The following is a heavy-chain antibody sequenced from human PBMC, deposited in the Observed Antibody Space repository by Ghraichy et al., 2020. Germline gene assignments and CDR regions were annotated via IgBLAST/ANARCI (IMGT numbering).Heavy chain of an antibody. D-gene: IGHD2-15*01. CDR2: IGSSSYYI. CDR1: GFTFSSYG. CDR3: ARDPARDSGGHLRNYNYYFMDV. V-gene: IGHV3-21*06. Sequence: GGSLRLSCAASGFTFSSYGMNWVRQAPGKGLEWVSSIGSSSYYIYYADSMKGRFTISRDNAKNSLYLQMSSLRAEDTGVYYCARDPARDSGGHLRNYNYYFMDVWGKGTTVTVSS. J-gene: IGHJ6*03.